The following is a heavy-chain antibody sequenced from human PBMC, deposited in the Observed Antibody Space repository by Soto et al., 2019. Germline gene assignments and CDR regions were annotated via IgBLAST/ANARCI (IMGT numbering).Heavy chain of an antibody. CDR2: IYPGDSDT. CDR3: ARHSCSSTSCSHIDYYYYGMDV. CDR1: GYTFTAYW. J-gene: IGHJ6*02. Sequence: GESLKISCKGSGYTFTAYWIGWVRQMPGKGLEWMGIIYPGDSDTRYSPSFQGQVTISADKSISTAYLQWSSLKASDTAMYYCARHSCSSTSCSHIDYYYYGMDVWGQGTTGTVS. V-gene: IGHV5-51*01. D-gene: IGHD2-2*01.